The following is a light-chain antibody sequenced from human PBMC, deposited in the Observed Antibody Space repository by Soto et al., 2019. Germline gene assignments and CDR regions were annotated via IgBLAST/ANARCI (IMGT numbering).Light chain of an antibody. CDR3: GTWDSNLRIVV. CDR2: DNH. Sequence: QSVFTQPPSVSAAPGQKVTISCSGSTSNIGNNYVSWFQQLPGTAPKLLIYDNHKRPSGIPDRFSASKSGTSATLAITGLQTGDEADYHCGTWDSNLRIVVFGGGTKVTVL. V-gene: IGLV1-51*01. CDR1: TSNIGNNY. J-gene: IGLJ2*01.